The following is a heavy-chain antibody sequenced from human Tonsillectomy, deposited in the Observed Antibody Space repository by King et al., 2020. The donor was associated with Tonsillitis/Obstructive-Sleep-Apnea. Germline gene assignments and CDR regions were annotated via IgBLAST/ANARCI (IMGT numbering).Heavy chain of an antibody. D-gene: IGHD4-23*01. CDR3: ASNQMVTPGDYGMDV. Sequence: VQLVESGGGLVQPGGSLRLSCAASGFTFSSSEMNWVRQAPGKGLEWVSYISNSGSTIYNADSVKGRFTISRDNAKNSLYLQMNSLRAEDTGVYYCASNQMVTPGDYGMDVWGQGTTVTVSS. V-gene: IGHV3-48*03. CDR2: ISNSGSTI. CDR1: GFTFSSSE. J-gene: IGHJ6*01.